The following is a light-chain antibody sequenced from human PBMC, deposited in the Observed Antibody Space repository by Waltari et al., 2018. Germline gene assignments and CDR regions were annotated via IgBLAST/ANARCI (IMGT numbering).Light chain of an antibody. V-gene: IGKV1-5*03. J-gene: IGKJ5*01. CDR3: QQYSSYSIT. CDR1: QNVNMW. Sequence: DIQMTQSPSILSASVGDRVTITCRASQNVNMWLAWYQQKPGRAPKLLFYKASTLQSGVPSRFLGSGSGTEFTLTISSLQPDDFATYYCQQYSSYSITFGQGTRLEIK. CDR2: KAS.